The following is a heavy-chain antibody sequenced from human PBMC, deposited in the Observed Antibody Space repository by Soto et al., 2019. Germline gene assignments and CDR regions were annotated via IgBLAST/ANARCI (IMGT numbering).Heavy chain of an antibody. CDR2: IIPIFGTA. V-gene: IGHV1-69*13. D-gene: IGHD5-12*01. Sequence: GASVKVSCKASGGTFSSYAISWVRQAPGQGLEWMGGIIPIFGTANYAQKFQGRVTITADESTSTAYMELSSLRSEDTAVYYCARDKEMATMQGYFDLWGRGTLVTVSS. CDR1: GGTFSSYA. CDR3: ARDKEMATMQGYFDL. J-gene: IGHJ2*01.